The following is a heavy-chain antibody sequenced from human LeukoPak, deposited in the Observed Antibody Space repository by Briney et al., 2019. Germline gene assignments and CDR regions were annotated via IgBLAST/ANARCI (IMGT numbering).Heavy chain of an antibody. CDR1: GFIFRSYV. V-gene: IGHV3-23*01. Sequence: GGSLRLSCAASGFIFRSYVMSWVRQAPGKGLEWVSAISGSGGSTYYADSVKGRFTISRDNSKNTLYLQMNSLRAEDTAVYYCAKAGMGYLDYWGQGTLVTVSS. J-gene: IGHJ4*02. D-gene: IGHD3-16*02. CDR3: AKAGMGYLDY. CDR2: ISGSGGST.